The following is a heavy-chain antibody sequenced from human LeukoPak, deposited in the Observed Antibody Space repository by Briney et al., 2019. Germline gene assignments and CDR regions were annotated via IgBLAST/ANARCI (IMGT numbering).Heavy chain of an antibody. CDR1: GFTFSNYW. CDR3: ARGGHRQKEF. V-gene: IGHV3-7*01. D-gene: IGHD3-10*01. J-gene: IGHJ4*02. CDR2: INQDGSGK. Sequence: GGSLRVSCAASGFTFSNYWMTWVRQSPGKGLEWVAIINQDGSGKYYVDSVKGRFTISRDNAKNSLYLQMSSLRAEDTAVYYCARGGHRQKEFWGQGTLVTVSS.